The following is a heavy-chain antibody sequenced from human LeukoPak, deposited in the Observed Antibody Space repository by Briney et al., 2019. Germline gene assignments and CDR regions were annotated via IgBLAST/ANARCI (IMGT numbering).Heavy chain of an antibody. D-gene: IGHD3-3*01. CDR2: IIPIFGTA. Sequence: VASVKVSCKASGGTFSSYAISWVRQAPGQGLEWMGGIIPIFGTANYAQKFQGRVTITADKSTSTAYMELSSLRSEDTAVYYCARAWPRVVFGVVTLNWFDPWGQGTLVTVSS. CDR3: ARAWPRVVFGVVTLNWFDP. V-gene: IGHV1-69*06. CDR1: GGTFSSYA. J-gene: IGHJ5*02.